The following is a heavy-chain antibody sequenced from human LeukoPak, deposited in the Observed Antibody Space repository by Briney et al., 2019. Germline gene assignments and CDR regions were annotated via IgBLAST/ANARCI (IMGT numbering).Heavy chain of an antibody. CDR3: SFRGYSQGYYYYAMDV. Sequence: SETLSLTCTVSVGSISTYYWSWIRQPPGKGLEWIGLMYHSGSTNYNPSLKSRVIMSQDTSTNQFSLQVNSVTAADSAVYARSFRGYSQGYYYYAMDVWGQGTTVTVFS. CDR2: MYHSGST. CDR1: VGSISTYY. D-gene: IGHD5-18*01. V-gene: IGHV4-59*01. J-gene: IGHJ6*02.